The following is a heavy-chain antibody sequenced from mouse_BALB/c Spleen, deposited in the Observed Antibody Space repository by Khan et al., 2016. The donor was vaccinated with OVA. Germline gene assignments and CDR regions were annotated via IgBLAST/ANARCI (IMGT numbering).Heavy chain of an antibody. V-gene: IGHV3-2*02. CDR1: GYSITSDYA. D-gene: IGHD1-1*01. CDR3: ARSGTISTVVATDFDS. J-gene: IGHJ2*01. Sequence: VQLKESGPGLVKPSQSLSLTCTVTGYSITSDYAWNWIRQFPGNKLEWMGYIKYSGSTSYNPSLKSRISITRNTSQNQFFLQLSSVTTEDTATYYCARSGTISTVVATDFDSGGQGTTLTVSS. CDR2: IKYSGST.